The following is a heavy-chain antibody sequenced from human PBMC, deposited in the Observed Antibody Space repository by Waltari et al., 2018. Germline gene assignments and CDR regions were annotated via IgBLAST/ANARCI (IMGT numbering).Heavy chain of an antibody. CDR2: IKQDGSDK. J-gene: IGHJ4*02. V-gene: IGHV3-7*01. CDR1: GFNFSRYW. Sequence: EVRLVEAGGGLVQPGGSLGLSCAASGFNFSRYWMSWVRQAPGKGLEWVANIKQDGSDKYYVDSVEGRFTVSRDNAKNSLYLQMNSLRAEDTAVYYCARVYWPRGFDYWGQGTLVTVSS. CDR3: ARVYWPRGFDY. D-gene: IGHD2-8*02.